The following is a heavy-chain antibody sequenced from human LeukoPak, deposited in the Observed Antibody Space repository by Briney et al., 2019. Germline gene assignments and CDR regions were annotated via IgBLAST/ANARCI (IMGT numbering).Heavy chain of an antibody. J-gene: IGHJ5*02. CDR1: GFTFSSYA. CDR3: AKDREEYYYDSSGFDP. CDR2: ISGSGGST. Sequence: QSGGSLRLSCAASGFTFSSYAMSWVRQAPGKGLEWVSAISGSGGSTYYADSVKGRFTISRDNSKNTLYLQMNSLRAEDTAVYYCAKDREEYYYDSSGFDPWGQGTLVTVSS. D-gene: IGHD3-22*01. V-gene: IGHV3-23*01.